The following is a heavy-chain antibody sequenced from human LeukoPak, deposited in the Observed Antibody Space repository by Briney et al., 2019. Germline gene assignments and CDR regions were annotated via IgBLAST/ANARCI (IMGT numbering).Heavy chain of an antibody. J-gene: IGHJ4*02. CDR2: LYSGGST. D-gene: IGHD3-10*01. V-gene: IGHV3-53*01. Sequence: GGSLRLSCAASGFTVSSNFMSWVRQAPGKGLEWVSVLYSGGSTYYADSVKGRFTISRDNSKNTLYLQMNSLRAEDTAVYYCAKDFLWFGEFLAFDYWGQGTLVTVSS. CDR1: GFTVSSNF. CDR3: AKDFLWFGEFLAFDY.